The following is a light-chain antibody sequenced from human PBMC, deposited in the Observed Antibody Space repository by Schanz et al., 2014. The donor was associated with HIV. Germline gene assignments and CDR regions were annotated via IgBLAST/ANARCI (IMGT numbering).Light chain of an antibody. J-gene: IGLJ1*01. V-gene: IGLV2-14*03. CDR2: DVS. CDR3: QSYDSSLGGYV. Sequence: QSALTQPASVSGSPGQSLTISCTGTSSDVGGYNHASWFQQHPGKAPKLMIYDVSSRPSGVPDRFSGSKSGNTASLTISGLQAEDEADYYCQSYDSSLGGYVFGTGTKLTVL. CDR1: SSDVGGYNH.